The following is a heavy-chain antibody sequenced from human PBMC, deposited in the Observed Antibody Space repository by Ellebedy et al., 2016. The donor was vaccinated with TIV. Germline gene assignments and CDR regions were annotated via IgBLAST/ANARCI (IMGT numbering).Heavy chain of an antibody. CDR1: GFSFSTYG. Sequence: GESLKISCVASGFSFSTYGMHCVRQAPGTGLEWVAFKRVDGRNAYNRDSVKGRFIISRDLSKNTLYLQMNRMTSDDTGIYYCTRETNPPPGALAGTGFDCWGQGTLVIVSS. J-gene: IGHJ4*02. CDR2: KRVDGRNA. CDR3: TRETNPPPGALAGTGFDC. D-gene: IGHD6-19*01. V-gene: IGHV3-30*02.